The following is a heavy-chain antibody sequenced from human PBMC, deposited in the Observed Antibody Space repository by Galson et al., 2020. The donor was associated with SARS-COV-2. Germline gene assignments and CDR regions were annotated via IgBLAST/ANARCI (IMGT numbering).Heavy chain of an antibody. V-gene: IGHV3-9*01. CDR3: AKDFYYYDSSGISDY. J-gene: IGHJ4*02. CDR1: GFTFDDYA. Sequence: GGYLRLSCAASGFTFDDYAMHWVRQAPGKGLEWVSGLSWNSGSIGYADSVKGRFTISRDNAKNSLYLQMNSLRAEDTALYYCAKDFYYYDSSGISDYWGQGTLVTVSS. CDR2: LSWNSGSI. D-gene: IGHD3-22*01.